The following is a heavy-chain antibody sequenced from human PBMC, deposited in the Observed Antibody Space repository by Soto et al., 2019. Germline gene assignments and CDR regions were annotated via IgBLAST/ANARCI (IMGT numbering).Heavy chain of an antibody. CDR3: ARAQYTGSYFDACDV. V-gene: IGHV3-33*03. CDR2: IWYDGSNK. D-gene: IGHD1-26*01. CDR1: GFPFRSYG. Sequence: QVQLVESGGGVAQPGRSLRLSCAASGFPFRSYGMHWVRQAPGKGLEWVAVIWYDGSNKYYADSVKGRFTVSRDNSKNTLFLQMNSLRVDDTAVYYCARAQYTGSYFDACDVWGQGTMVTVSS. J-gene: IGHJ3*01.